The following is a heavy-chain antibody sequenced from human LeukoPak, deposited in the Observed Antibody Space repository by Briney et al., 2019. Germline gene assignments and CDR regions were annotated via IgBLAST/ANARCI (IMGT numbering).Heavy chain of an antibody. V-gene: IGHV1-2*02. CDR1: GYTFTGYY. CDR3: ARDSSSWYLVSIYYYYMDV. CDR2: INPNSGGT. J-gene: IGHJ6*03. D-gene: IGHD6-13*01. Sequence: ASVKVSCKASGYTFTGYYMHWVRQAPGQGLEWMGWINPNSGGTNYAQKFQGRVTMTRDTSISTAYMELSRLRSDDTAVYYCARDSSSWYLVSIYYYYMDVWGKGTTVTVSS.